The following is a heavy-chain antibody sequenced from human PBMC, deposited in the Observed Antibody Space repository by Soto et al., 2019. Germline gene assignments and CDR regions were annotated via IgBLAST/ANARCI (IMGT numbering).Heavy chain of an antibody. Sequence: GGSLRLSCAASGFTFSSYGMHWVRQAPGKGLEWVAVISYDGSNKYYADSVKGRFTISRDNSKNTLYLQMNSLRAEDTAVYYCAKDLRFGYYYDSSGPFDYWGQGTLVTVSS. D-gene: IGHD3-22*01. J-gene: IGHJ4*02. CDR1: GFTFSSYG. V-gene: IGHV3-30*18. CDR2: ISYDGSNK. CDR3: AKDLRFGYYYDSSGPFDY.